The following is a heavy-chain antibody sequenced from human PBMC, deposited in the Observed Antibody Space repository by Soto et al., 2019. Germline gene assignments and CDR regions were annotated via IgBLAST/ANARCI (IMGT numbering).Heavy chain of an antibody. CDR3: TRDRYTSGWYGVDF. J-gene: IGHJ4*02. V-gene: IGHV3-53*01. CDR1: GFTVSSNS. D-gene: IGHD6-19*01. CDR2: IPNGGTT. Sequence: GGSLRLSCAASGFTVSSNSMRGGRPAPGKGLEWVSVIPNGGTTYYADSVKGRFIISRDNSKNTIYLQLNSVRGEDTAVYYCTRDRYTSGWYGVDFWGQGALVTVSS.